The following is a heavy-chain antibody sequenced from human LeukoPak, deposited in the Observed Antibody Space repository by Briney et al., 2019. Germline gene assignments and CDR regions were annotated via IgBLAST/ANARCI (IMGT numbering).Heavy chain of an antibody. CDR1: GGSISSGSYY. Sequence: SQTLSLTRTVSGGSISSGSYYWSWIRQPAGKGLEWIGRIYTSGSTNYNPSLKSRVTISVDTSKNQFSLKLSSVTAADTAVYYCARGSGDSGSYSGAFDIWGQGTMVTVSS. D-gene: IGHD1-26*01. V-gene: IGHV4-61*02. J-gene: IGHJ3*02. CDR3: ARGSGDSGSYSGAFDI. CDR2: IYTSGST.